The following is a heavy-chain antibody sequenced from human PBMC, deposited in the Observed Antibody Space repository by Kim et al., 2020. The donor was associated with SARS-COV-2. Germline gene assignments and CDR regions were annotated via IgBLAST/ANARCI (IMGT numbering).Heavy chain of an antibody. Sequence: GGSLSLSCAASGFTISSDWMSWVRQVPGKGLEWVAKIKEDGSERYHVYSVEGRFTISRDNAKNSLYLQMNSLRAEDTGIYYCARDRSYSLDYWGQGTLVTVSS. V-gene: IGHV3-7*01. CDR1: GFTISSDW. CDR2: IKEDGSER. D-gene: IGHD1-26*01. J-gene: IGHJ4*02. CDR3: ARDRSYSLDY.